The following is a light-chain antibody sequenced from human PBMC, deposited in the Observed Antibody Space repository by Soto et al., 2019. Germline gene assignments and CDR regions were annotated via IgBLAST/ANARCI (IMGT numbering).Light chain of an antibody. J-gene: IGKJ4*01. V-gene: IGKV1-39*01. CDR2: TAS. CDR1: QSIKTY. Sequence: DIQMTQSPSSLSASVGDRVTITCRASQSIKTYLNWYQQKPGKAPLLLVYTASSLQSGVPSRFSGSGSGTDFTLTITRLQPEDFATYYCQQSFTLPLTFGGGTRWISN. CDR3: QQSFTLPLT.